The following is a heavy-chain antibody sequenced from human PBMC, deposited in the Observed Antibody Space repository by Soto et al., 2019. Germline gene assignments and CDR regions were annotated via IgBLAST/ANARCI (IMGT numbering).Heavy chain of an antibody. J-gene: IGHJ4*02. CDR3: TRAHFNSDFDY. CDR1: GGTFSSYA. CDR2: IIPIVGTA. V-gene: IGHV1-69*01. D-gene: IGHD3-10*01. Sequence: QVHLVQSGAEVKKPGSSVKVSCKASGGTFSSYAISWVRQAPGQGLEWMGGIIPIVGTATYAQKFQGRVTITADESTSTAYMELSSLISEDTAVYYCTRAHFNSDFDYWGQGTLVTVSS.